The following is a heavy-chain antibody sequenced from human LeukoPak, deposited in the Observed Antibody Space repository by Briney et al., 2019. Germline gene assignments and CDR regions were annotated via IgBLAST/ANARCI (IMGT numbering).Heavy chain of an antibody. V-gene: IGHV3-23*01. CDR3: AKDVRCSSTSCYAGYYYYYGMDV. D-gene: IGHD2-2*01. J-gene: IGHJ6*02. CDR1: GFTFSSYA. CDR2: ISGSGGST. Sequence: GGSLRLSCAASGFTFSSYAMSWVRQAPGKGLEWVSAISGSGGSTYYADSVKGRFTISRDNSKNTLYLQMNSLRAGDTAVYYCAKDVRCSSTSCYAGYYYYYGMDVWGQGTTVTVSS.